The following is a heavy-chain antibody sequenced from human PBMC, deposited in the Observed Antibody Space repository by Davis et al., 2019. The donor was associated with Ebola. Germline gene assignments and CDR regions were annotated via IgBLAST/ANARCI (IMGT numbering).Heavy chain of an antibody. CDR2: IRSKANSYAT. D-gene: IGHD4-17*01. Sequence: GGSLRLSCAASGFTFSGSAMHCVRQASGKGLEWVGRIRSKANSYATAYAASVKGRFTISRDDSKNTAYLQMNSLKTEDTAVYYCTGTTVTTDYWGQGTLVTVSS. V-gene: IGHV3-73*01. CDR3: TGTTVTTDY. J-gene: IGHJ4*02. CDR1: GFTFSGSA.